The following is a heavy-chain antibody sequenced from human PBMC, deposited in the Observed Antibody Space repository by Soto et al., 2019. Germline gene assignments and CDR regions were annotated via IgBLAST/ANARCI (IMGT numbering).Heavy chain of an antibody. Sequence: GGSLRLACAASGFTFSRYAMSWVRQAPGKGLEWVSAISVSGGSTYYADAVKGRFTISRDNSKNTLHLQMNSLRAEDTAVYYCAKGAYGAFEIWGQGTMVTVSS. J-gene: IGHJ3*02. CDR3: AKGAYGAFEI. D-gene: IGHD3-10*01. CDR1: GFTFSRYA. V-gene: IGHV3-23*01. CDR2: ISVSGGST.